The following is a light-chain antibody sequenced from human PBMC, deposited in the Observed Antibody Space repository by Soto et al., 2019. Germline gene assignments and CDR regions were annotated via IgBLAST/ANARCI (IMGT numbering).Light chain of an antibody. CDR1: QGISNC. Sequence: DIQMTQSPSSLSSSAGDRVTITCRASQGISNCLNWYQQKPGKAPNLLIYAASNLKSGVPSRFSGSGSGTDFTLTISSLQPEDFATYYCLQTYSIPWTFGQGSKVDIK. CDR2: AAS. J-gene: IGKJ1*01. CDR3: LQTYSIPWT. V-gene: IGKV1-39*01.